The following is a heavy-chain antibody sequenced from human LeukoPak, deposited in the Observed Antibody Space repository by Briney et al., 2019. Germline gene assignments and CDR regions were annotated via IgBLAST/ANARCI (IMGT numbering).Heavy chain of an antibody. D-gene: IGHD3-3*01. Sequence: PGGSLRLSCAASGFTFSSYSMNWVRQAPGKGLEWVSSISSSSSYIYYADSVKGRFTISRDNAKNSLYLQMNSPRAEDTAVYYCARGDGDPAYDFWSGYFRYFDYWGQGTLVTVSS. V-gene: IGHV3-21*01. CDR1: GFTFSSYS. CDR3: ARGDGDPAYDFWSGYFRYFDY. CDR2: ISSSSSYI. J-gene: IGHJ4*02.